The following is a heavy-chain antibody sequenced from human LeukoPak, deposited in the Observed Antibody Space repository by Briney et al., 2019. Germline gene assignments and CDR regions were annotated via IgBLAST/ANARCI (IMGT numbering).Heavy chain of an antibody. Sequence: ASAKVSCKASGYTFTGYYMHWVRQAPGQGLEWMGWINPNSGGTNYAQKFQGRVTMTRDTSISTAYMELSRLRSDDTAVYYCARDLRPYSSGPNRETWGQGTLVTVSS. CDR2: INPNSGGT. CDR1: GYTFTGYY. CDR3: ARDLRPYSSGPNRET. V-gene: IGHV1-2*02. J-gene: IGHJ5*02. D-gene: IGHD3-22*01.